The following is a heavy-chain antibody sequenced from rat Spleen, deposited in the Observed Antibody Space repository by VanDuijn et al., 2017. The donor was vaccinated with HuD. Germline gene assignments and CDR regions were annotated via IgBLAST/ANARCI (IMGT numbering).Heavy chain of an antibody. CDR3: AIHGGLRNWFDS. CDR2: ISTGADNT. D-gene: IGHD1-11*01. Sequence: EVQLVESGGGLVQPGRSLKLSCAASGFTFSNYDMAWVRQAPTKGLEWIASISTGADNTYYRDSVKGRFTVSRDDANNTHYLQRDRLRSEDTATYYCAIHGGLRNWFDSWGQGTLVTVSS. J-gene: IGHJ3*01. CDR1: GFTFSNYD. V-gene: IGHV5S13*01.